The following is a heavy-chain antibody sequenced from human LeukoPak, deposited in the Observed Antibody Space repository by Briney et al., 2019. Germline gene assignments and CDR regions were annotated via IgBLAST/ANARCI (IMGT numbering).Heavy chain of an antibody. V-gene: IGHV4-34*01. D-gene: IGHD6-13*01. Sequence: PSETLSLTCAVYSGSFSGYYWSWIRQPPGKGLEWIGEINHSGSTNYNPSLKSRVTISVDTSKNQFSLKLSSVTAADTAVYYCASRISSSWYPDAFDIWGQGTMVTVSS. CDR1: SGSFSGYY. CDR2: INHSGST. CDR3: ASRISSSWYPDAFDI. J-gene: IGHJ3*02.